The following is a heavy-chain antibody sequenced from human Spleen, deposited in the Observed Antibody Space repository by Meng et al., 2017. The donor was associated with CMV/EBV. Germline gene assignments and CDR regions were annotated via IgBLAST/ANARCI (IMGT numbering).Heavy chain of an antibody. CDR1: GFTFSSYW. D-gene: IGHD2-21*01. CDR2: IKQDGSER. V-gene: IGHV3-7*01. CDR3: TRGHIGPLY. Sequence: LSLTCAASGFTFSSYWMSWVRQAPGKGLEWVANIKQDGSERYYVDSVKGRFTISRDNAKNSLYLQMNSLRAEDTAIYYCTRGHIGPLYWGQGMLVTVSS. J-gene: IGHJ4*02.